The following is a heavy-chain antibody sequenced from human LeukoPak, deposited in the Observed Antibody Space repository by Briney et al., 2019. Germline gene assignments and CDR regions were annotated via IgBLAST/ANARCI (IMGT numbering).Heavy chain of an antibody. Sequence: NAGGSLRLSCTASGFTFGDYAMSWARQAPGKGLEWVGRIKSKTDGGTTDYAAPVKGRFTISRDDSKNTLYLQMNSLKTEDTAVYYCTTRPMGFLEWLSLYWGQGTLVTVSS. J-gene: IGHJ4*02. D-gene: IGHD3-3*01. CDR2: IKSKTDGGTT. CDR1: GFTFGDYA. V-gene: IGHV3-15*01. CDR3: TTRPMGFLEWLSLY.